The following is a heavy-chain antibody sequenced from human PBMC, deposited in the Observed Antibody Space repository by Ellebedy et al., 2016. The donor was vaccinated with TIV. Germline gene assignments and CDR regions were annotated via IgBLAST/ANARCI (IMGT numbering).Heavy chain of an antibody. CDR2: ISGSRGNT. D-gene: IGHD4-17*01. Sequence: GGSLRLSCAASGVTFRSHDMNWVRHAPGKGLEWVSGISGSRGNTYYADSVKGRFTISRDNSNDTVFLQMTRLRAEDTAIYYCTTGTWDDYGDYDRPGVEVSFYYYYGMDVWGQGTTVTVSS. CDR1: GVTFRSHD. J-gene: IGHJ6*02. V-gene: IGHV3-23*01. CDR3: TTGTWDDYGDYDRPGVEVSFYYYYGMDV.